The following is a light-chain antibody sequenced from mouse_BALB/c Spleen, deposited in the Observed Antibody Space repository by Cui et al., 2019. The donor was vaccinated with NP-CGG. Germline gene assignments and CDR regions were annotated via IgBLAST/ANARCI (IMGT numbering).Light chain of an antibody. Sequence: HAVVTQESALTTSPGETATLTCRSSTGTVTTSNYANWVQEKPDHLFTGLIGGTNNRVPGVPARFSGSLIGDKAALTITGAQTEDEAIYFCALWYSNHWVFGGGTKLTVL. V-gene: IGLV1*01. CDR2: GTN. J-gene: IGLJ1*01. CDR1: TGTVTTSNY. CDR3: ALWYSNHWV.